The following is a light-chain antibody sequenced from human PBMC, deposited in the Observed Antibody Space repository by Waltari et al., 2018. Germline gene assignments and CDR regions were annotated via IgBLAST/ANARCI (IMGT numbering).Light chain of an antibody. CDR1: QIVSSSY. V-gene: IGKV3-20*01. J-gene: IGKJ1*01. CDR2: GAS. CDR3: QQYSSSPRT. Sequence: EIVLTQSPGTLSLSPGDRATLSCRASQIVSSSYLAWYQQKPGQAPRLLIYGASSRATGIPDRFSGSGSGTDFTLTISRLVPEDFAVYYCQQYSSSPRTFGQGTKVEIK.